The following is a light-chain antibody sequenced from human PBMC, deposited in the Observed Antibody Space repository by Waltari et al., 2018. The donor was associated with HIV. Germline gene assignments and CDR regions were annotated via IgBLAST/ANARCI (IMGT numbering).Light chain of an antibody. J-gene: IGLJ1*01. V-gene: IGLV2-14*01. CDR1: SSDVGGYNY. CDR3: SSYASSSTPYV. CDR2: EVS. Sequence: QSALTQPASVSGSPGQSITLSCTGTSSDVGGYNYVSCYQQHPGKAPKLMIYEVSNRPSGVSNRFSGSKSGNTASLTISGLQAEDEADYYCSSYASSSTPYVFGTGTKVTVL.